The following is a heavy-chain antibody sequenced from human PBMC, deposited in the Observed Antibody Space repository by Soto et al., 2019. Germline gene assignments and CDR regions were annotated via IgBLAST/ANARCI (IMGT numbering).Heavy chain of an antibody. Sequence: QVQLVESGGGVVQPGRSLRLSCAASGFTFSSYAMHWVRQAPGKGLEWVAVISYDGSNKYYADSVKGRFTISRDNSKNTRYLQMNSLRAEDTAVYYCARPDRFSVWGAFDIWGQGTMVTVSS. D-gene: IGHD3-16*01. J-gene: IGHJ3*02. V-gene: IGHV3-30-3*01. CDR1: GFTFSSYA. CDR2: ISYDGSNK. CDR3: ARPDRFSVWGAFDI.